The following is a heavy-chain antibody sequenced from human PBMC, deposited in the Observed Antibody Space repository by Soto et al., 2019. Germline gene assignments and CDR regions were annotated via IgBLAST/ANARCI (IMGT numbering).Heavy chain of an antibody. J-gene: IGHJ4*02. CDR2: IYHSGST. CDR3: ASGQQLVRNY. CDR1: GGSISSGGYS. Sequence: QLQLQESGSGLVKPSQTLSLTCAVSGGSISSGGYSWSWIRQPPGKGLEWIGYIYHSGSTYYNPSLXSXVXIXXGRSRSQFSLKLGSVTAAETAVYYCASGQQLVRNYWGQGTLVTVSS. D-gene: IGHD6-13*01. V-gene: IGHV4-30-2*01.